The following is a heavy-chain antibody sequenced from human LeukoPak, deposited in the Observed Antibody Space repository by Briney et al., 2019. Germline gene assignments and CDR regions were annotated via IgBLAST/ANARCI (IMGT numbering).Heavy chain of an antibody. Sequence: ASVRVSGKAAGYIFAAYDMYAGGQSPGQGLEWRGWIRPNSGVRNYTQTFQARVTMTRDRSITTAYLELSPLTSDDTAMYFCATWALHFAIWGQGTMVTVAS. J-gene: IGHJ3*02. CDR3: ATWALHFAI. V-gene: IGHV1-2*02. D-gene: IGHD3-16*01. CDR1: GYIFAAYD. CDR2: IRPNSGVR.